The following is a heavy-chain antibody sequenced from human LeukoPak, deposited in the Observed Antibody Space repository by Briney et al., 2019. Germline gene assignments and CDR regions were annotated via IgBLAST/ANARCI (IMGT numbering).Heavy chain of an antibody. D-gene: IGHD3-3*01. J-gene: IGHJ4*02. CDR2: ISASGDST. CDR3: AKGVEWLVPGLIDD. Sequence: PGGSLRLSSAASGFTLSTYGMGGVRQAPGRRLAWVSGISASGDSTYNAESVRGRFTISRDNSKNMLYLQMNSLRVDDTAVYYCAKGVEWLVPGLIDDWVQETLVSVSS. CDR1: GFTLSTYG. V-gene: IGHV3-23*01.